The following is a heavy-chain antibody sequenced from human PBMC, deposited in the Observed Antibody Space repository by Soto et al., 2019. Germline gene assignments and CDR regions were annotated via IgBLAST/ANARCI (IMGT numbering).Heavy chain of an antibody. V-gene: IGHV1-18*04. CDR3: AREGTVEYSSSYYYYYGMDV. Sequence: ASVKVSCKASGYTFTCYGISWVRQAPGQGLEWMGWISAYNGNTNYAQKLQGRVTMTTDTSTSTAYMELRSLRSDDTAVYYCAREGTVEYSSSYYYYYGMDVWGQGTTVTVSS. CDR1: GYTFTCYG. CDR2: ISAYNGNT. J-gene: IGHJ6*02. D-gene: IGHD6-6*01.